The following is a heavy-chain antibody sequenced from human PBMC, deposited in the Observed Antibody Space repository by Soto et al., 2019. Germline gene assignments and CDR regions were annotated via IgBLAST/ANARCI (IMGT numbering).Heavy chain of an antibody. J-gene: IGHJ4*02. CDR2: IIPILGIA. D-gene: IGHD3-9*01. CDR3: ASGPQDILTGYGPDY. CDR1: GGTFSSYT. V-gene: IGHV1-69*02. Sequence: ASVKVSCKASGGTFSSYTISWVRQAPGQGLEWMGRIIPILGIANYAQKFQGRVTITADKSTSTAYMELSSLRSEDTAVYYCASGPQDILTGYGPDYWGQGTLVTVSS.